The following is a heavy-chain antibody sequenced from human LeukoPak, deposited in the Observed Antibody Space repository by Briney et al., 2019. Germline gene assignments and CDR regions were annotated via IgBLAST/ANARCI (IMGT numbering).Heavy chain of an antibody. CDR1: GFTFDDYA. D-gene: IGHD3-10*01. V-gene: IGHV3-9*01. CDR2: ISWNSGSI. J-gene: IGHJ6*03. Sequence: PGGSLRLSCAASGFTFDDYAMHWVRQAPGKGLEWVSGISWNSGSIGYADSVKGRFTISRDNAKNSLYLQMNSLRAEDTALYYCAKGPSYYYGSGSTGYYYMDVWGKGTTVTVSS. CDR3: AKGPSYYYGSGSTGYYYMDV.